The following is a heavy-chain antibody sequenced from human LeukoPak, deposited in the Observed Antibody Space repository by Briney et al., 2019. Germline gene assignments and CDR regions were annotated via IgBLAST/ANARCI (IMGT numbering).Heavy chain of an antibody. Sequence: PGGSLRLSCAASGFTFSTYAMSWVRQAPGKGLEWVSLITGSGGSTYYADSVKGRFTISRDNAENSLYLQMNSLRAEDTAVYYCARGQWELPRFDYWGQGTLVTVSS. V-gene: IGHV3-23*01. D-gene: IGHD1-26*01. CDR1: GFTFSTYA. CDR3: ARGQWELPRFDY. J-gene: IGHJ4*02. CDR2: ITGSGGST.